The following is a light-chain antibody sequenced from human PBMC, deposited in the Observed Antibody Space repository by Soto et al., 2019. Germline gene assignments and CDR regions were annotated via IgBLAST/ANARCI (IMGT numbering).Light chain of an antibody. V-gene: IGLV1-47*01. CDR3: AAWDDSLSGLYV. CDR1: ISNIGSTP. Sequence: QSVLTQPPSASGTPGQRVTISCSGSISNIGSTPVYWHQQLPGTAPKLLIFRNNQRPSGVPDRFSGSKSGTSASLAIRGLRSEDEADYYCAAWDDSLSGLYVFGTGTKVTVL. J-gene: IGLJ1*01. CDR2: RNN.